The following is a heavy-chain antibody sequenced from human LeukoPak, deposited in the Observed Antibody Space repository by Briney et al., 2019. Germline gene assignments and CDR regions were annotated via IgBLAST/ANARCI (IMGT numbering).Heavy chain of an antibody. V-gene: IGHV4-30-4*08. J-gene: IGHJ4*02. CDR3: ARTTVTTGRCLDY. CDR2: IYYSGST. CDR1: GGSISSGDYY. Sequence: SQTLSLTCTVSGGSISSGDYYWSWIRQPPGKGLEWIGYIYYSGSTYYNPSLKSRVTISVDTSKNQFSLKLSSVTAAGTAVYYRARTTVTTGRCLDYWGQGTLVTVSS. D-gene: IGHD4-17*01.